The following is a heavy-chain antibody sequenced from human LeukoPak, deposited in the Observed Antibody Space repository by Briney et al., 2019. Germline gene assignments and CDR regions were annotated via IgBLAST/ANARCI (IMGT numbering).Heavy chain of an antibody. CDR3: AREGRTPISGDWFDP. D-gene: IGHD6-25*01. CDR1: GGSISSYY. CDR2: IYTSGST. J-gene: IGHJ5*02. V-gene: IGHV4-4*07. Sequence: SETLSLTCTVSGGSISSYYWSWIRQPAGKGLEWIGRIYTSGSTNYNPSLKSRVTMSVDTSKNQFSLKLSSVTAADTAVYYCAREGRTPISGDWFDPWGQGTLVTVSS.